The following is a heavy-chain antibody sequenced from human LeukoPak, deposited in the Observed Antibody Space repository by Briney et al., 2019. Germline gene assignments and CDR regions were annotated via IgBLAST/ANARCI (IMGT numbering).Heavy chain of an antibody. Sequence: GGSLRLSCAASGFTFSSYSMNWVRQAPGKGLEWVSYISSSSSTIYYADSVKGRFTISRDNSKNTLYLQMDSLRAEDTAVYYCARNKEGSAATLDYWGQGTLVTVSS. CDR1: GFTFSSYS. D-gene: IGHD2-15*01. V-gene: IGHV3-48*01. CDR2: ISSSSSTI. J-gene: IGHJ4*02. CDR3: ARNKEGSAATLDY.